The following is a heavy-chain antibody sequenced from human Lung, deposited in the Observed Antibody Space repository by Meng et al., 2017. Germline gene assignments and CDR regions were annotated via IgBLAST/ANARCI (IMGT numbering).Heavy chain of an antibody. V-gene: IGHV4-61*01. CDR3: AGGPWELDF. D-gene: IGHD1-26*01. Sequence: VHLREAGPGLVSASATMSRTCTRSGASVSSGSHYWSWIRHPPGKGLEWVAYMDYSRRADYSPSLKSRVTMSTDTSKNQLSLKLSSVTAADTAVYYGAGGPWELDFWAQGTLVTVSS. J-gene: IGHJ4*02. CDR2: MDYSRRA. CDR1: GASVSSGSHY.